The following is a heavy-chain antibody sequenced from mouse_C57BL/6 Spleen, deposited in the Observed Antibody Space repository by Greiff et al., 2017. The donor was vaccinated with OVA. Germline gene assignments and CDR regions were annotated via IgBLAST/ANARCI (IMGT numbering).Heavy chain of an antibody. D-gene: IGHD1-1*01. V-gene: IGHV1-64*01. CDR1: GYTFTSYW. CDR2: IHPNSGST. CDR3: ARKRTTDYAMDY. Sequence: VKLQESGAELVKPGASVKLSCKASGYTFTSYWMHWVKQRPGQGLEWIGMIHPNSGSTNYNEKFKSKATLTVDKSSSTAYMQLSSLTSEDSAVYYCARKRTTDYAMDYWGQGTSVTVSS. J-gene: IGHJ4*01.